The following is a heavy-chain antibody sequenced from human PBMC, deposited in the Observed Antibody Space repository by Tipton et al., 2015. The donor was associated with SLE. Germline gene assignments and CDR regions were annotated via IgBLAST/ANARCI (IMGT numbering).Heavy chain of an antibody. CDR2: ISSSSTYI. J-gene: IGHJ3*02. V-gene: IGHV3-21*01. D-gene: IGHD3-3*01. CDR3: ARDRDFDFWSGYSLDAFDI. CDR1: GFTFSTYS. Sequence: SLRLSCAASGFTFSTYSMNWVRQAPGKGLEWVSSISSSSTYIYYADSVKGRFIISRDNAKNSLHLQMNSLTAEDTAVYYCARDRDFDFWSGYSLDAFDIWGQGTMVTVAS.